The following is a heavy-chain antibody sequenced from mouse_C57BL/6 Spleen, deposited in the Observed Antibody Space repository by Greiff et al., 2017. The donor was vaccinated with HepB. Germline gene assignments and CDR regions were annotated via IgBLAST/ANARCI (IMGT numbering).Heavy chain of an antibody. V-gene: IGHV3-6*01. D-gene: IGHD2-5*01. J-gene: IGHJ2*01. CDR1: GYSITSGYY. CDR2: ISYDGSN. Sequence: VQLKESGPGLVKPSQSLSLTCSVTGYSITSGYYWNWIRQFPGNKLEWMGYISYDGSNNYNPSLKNRISITRDTSKNQFFLKLNSVTTEDTATYYCARDQNYSNYVHFDYWGQGTTLTVSS. CDR3: ARDQNYSNYVHFDY.